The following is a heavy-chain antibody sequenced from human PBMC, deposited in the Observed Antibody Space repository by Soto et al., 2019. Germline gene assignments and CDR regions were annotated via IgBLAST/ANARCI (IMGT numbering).Heavy chain of an antibody. CDR1: GYSFSNYW. Sequence: PGESLKISCKGSGYSFSNYWISWVRQMPGKGLEWMGRIDPSDAYTIYSPSFQGQVTISVDKSISTAYLQWTSLKASDTAMYYCARRYCSSDYCPLHYTGMDVWGQGTTVTVSS. CDR3: ARRYCSSDYCPLHYTGMDV. J-gene: IGHJ6*02. V-gene: IGHV5-10-1*04. D-gene: IGHD2-2*01. CDR2: IDPSDAYT.